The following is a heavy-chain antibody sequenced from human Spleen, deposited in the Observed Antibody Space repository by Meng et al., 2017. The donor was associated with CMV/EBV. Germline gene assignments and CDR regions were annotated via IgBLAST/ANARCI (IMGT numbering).Heavy chain of an antibody. V-gene: IGHV1-2*02. D-gene: IGHD5-24*01. CDR1: GYTFTGYY. CDR2: MNPNTGAA. J-gene: IGHJ3*02. CDR3: ARPWRDGYKFDAFDI. Sequence: ASVKVSCKASGYTFTGYYMHWVRQAPGQGLESMGWMNPNTGAAKYAQKFQGRVTMTRDTSISTAFMELSRLRSDDTAIYYCARPWRDGYKFDAFDICGQGTMVTVSS.